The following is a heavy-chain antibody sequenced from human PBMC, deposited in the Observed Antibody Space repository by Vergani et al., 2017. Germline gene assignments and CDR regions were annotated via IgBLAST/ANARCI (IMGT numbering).Heavy chain of an antibody. V-gene: IGHV3-48*03. CDR3: AREGVRRERITMVRGVYDGYYYYGMDV. Sequence: EVQLVESGGGLVQPGGSLRLSCAASGFTFSSYEMNWVRQAPGKGLEWVSYISSSGSTIYYADSVKGRFTISRDNAKNSLYLQRNSLRAEDTAVYYCAREGVRRERITMVRGVYDGYYYYGMDVWGQGTTVTVSS. J-gene: IGHJ6*02. CDR1: GFTFSSYE. D-gene: IGHD3-10*01. CDR2: ISSSGSTI.